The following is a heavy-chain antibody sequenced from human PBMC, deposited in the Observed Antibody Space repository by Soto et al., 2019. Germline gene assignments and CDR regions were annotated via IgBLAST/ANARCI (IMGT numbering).Heavy chain of an antibody. D-gene: IGHD2-2*01. CDR3: ARYGSSTSQDAFDI. V-gene: IGHV4-59*08. J-gene: IGHJ3*02. CDR1: RGSISRYY. CDR2: IYYSGST. Sequence: SETLSLTCTVSRGSISRYYWSWIRQPPGKGLEWIGYIYYSGSTNYNPSLKSRVTISVDTSKNQFSLKLSSVTASDTAVYYCARYGSSTSQDAFDIWGQGTMVTVSS.